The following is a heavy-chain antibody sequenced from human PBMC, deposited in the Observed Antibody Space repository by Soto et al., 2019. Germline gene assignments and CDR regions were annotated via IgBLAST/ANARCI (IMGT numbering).Heavy chain of an antibody. CDR1: GGTFSSYT. Sequence: QVQLVQSGAEVKKPGSSVKVSCKASGGTFSSYTFSWVRQAPGQGLEWMGRIIPIVGKPNYAQKFQGRVTITADKSTSTAYMDLSSLRSEDTAVYYCERAYGSGSYRHFDYWGQGTLVTVSS. CDR2: IIPIVGKP. J-gene: IGHJ4*02. CDR3: ERAYGSGSYRHFDY. D-gene: IGHD3-10*01. V-gene: IGHV1-69*08.